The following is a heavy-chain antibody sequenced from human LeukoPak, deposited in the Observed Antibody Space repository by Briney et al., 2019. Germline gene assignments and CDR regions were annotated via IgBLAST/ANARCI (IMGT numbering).Heavy chain of an antibody. J-gene: IGHJ4*02. CDR3: ARGGVYSSGLYVDY. CDR1: GFTFISYS. V-gene: IGHV3-21*01. Sequence: GGSLRLSCAASGFTFISYSMNWVRQAPGKGLEWVSSISSSSSYIYYADSVKGRFTISRDNAKNSLYLQMNSLRAEDTAVYYCARGGVYSSGLYVDYWGQGTLVTVSS. D-gene: IGHD6-19*01. CDR2: ISSSSSYI.